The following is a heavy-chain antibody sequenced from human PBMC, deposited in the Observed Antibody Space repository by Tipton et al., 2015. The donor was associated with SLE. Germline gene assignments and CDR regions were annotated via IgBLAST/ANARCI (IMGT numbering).Heavy chain of an antibody. CDR2: VYDSGTT. J-gene: IGHJ4*02. V-gene: IGHV4-39*07. Sequence: TLSLTCFVSGDYITSDIYYWGWVRQPPGKGLEWIGSVYDSGTTYYNPSLKSRVTMSVDTSKTQFSLKLSSVTAADTAVYYCATFFVEGDTIFGPGGWGRGTLVTVSS. D-gene: IGHD3-3*01. CDR3: ATFFVEGDTIFGPGG. CDR1: GDYITSDIYY.